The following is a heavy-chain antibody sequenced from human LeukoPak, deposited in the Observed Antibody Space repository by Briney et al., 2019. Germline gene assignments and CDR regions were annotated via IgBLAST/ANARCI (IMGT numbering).Heavy chain of an antibody. Sequence: GGSLRLSCAASAFTFSSYSTNWVRQAPGKGLESVSSISSSSSYIYYADSVKGRFTISRDNAKNSLSLQMSSLRAEDTAVYYCARERYSRSSYDAFDMWGQGTMVTVSS. D-gene: IGHD6-6*01. CDR3: ARERYSRSSYDAFDM. CDR1: AFTFSSYS. V-gene: IGHV3-21*01. J-gene: IGHJ3*02. CDR2: ISSSSSYI.